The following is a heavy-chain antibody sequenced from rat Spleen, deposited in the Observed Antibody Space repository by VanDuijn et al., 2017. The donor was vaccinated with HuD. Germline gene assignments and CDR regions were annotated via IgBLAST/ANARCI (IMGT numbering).Heavy chain of an antibody. CDR2: IWGNGNT. J-gene: IGHJ2*01. CDR1: GFSLSSYG. D-gene: IGHD2-3*01. V-gene: IGHV2-13*01. Sequence: QVQLKESGPGLVQPSQTLSLTCTVSGFSLSSYGVIWVRQPPGKGLEWMGVIWGNGNTNYNSALKSRLSISRDTSKSQVFLKVNSLKTEDTGIYFCTRGIYYFDYWGQGVMVTVSS. CDR3: TRGIYYFDY.